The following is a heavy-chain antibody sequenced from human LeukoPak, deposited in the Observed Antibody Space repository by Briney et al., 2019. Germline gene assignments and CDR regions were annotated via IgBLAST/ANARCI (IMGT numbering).Heavy chain of an antibody. V-gene: IGHV3-64*04. CDR1: GFTLSRYG. D-gene: IGHD5-12*01. CDR2: ISSNGGST. J-gene: IGHJ4*02. Sequence: PGGSLRLSCSASGFTLSRYGMHWVRQAPGKGLEYVSGISSNGGSTNYADSVKGRFTISRDNSRNTVYLQMNSLRVEDTAVYYCARTYSRESGYDFVFHYWGQGTRVTVSS. CDR3: ARTYSRESGYDFVFHY.